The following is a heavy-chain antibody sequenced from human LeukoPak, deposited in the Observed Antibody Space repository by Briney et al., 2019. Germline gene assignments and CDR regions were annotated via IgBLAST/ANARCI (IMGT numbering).Heavy chain of an antibody. V-gene: IGHV1-2*02. CDR3: AGLGSTVKGRIDP. D-gene: IGHD5/OR15-5a*01. CDR2: ISTDSGDA. CDR1: GYHFTGYH. Sequence: ASVTVSFMASGYHFTGYHVHWVRQAPGQGLEWMGRISTDSGDADIAQKFQGRVTMTRDTSISTAYMELSRLTSDDSAVYYCAGLGSTVKGRIDPWGQGTSVTVSS. J-gene: IGHJ5*02.